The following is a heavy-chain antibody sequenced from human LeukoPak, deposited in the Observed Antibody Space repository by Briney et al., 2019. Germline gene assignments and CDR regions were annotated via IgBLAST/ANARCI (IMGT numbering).Heavy chain of an antibody. CDR1: GFTFSSYT. CDR3: ARDNCGGSCYLNFFAMDV. Sequence: GGSLRLSCAASGFTFSSYTMNWVRQAPGKGLEWVSTISSSGDSTYYAGSVRGRFTISRDNSKNTLYLQMNSLRAEDTAAYYCARDNCGGSCYLNFFAMDVWGQGTTVTVSS. CDR2: ISSSGDST. D-gene: IGHD2-15*01. J-gene: IGHJ6*02. V-gene: IGHV3-23*01.